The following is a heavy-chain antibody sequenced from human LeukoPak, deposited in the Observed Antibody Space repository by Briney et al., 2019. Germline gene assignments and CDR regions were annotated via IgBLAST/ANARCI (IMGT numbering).Heavy chain of an antibody. CDR1: GFTFTTYW. Sequence: GGSVRLSCAASGFTFTTYWMHWVRQAPGKGLVWVSLISTDGSTTRYTDSVRGRFTISRGNAKNTLYLQMNSLRAEDTAVYYCATLSQTLPSDYWGQGTQVTVSS. J-gene: IGHJ4*02. CDR3: ATLSQTLPSDY. CDR2: ISTDGSTT. V-gene: IGHV3-74*01.